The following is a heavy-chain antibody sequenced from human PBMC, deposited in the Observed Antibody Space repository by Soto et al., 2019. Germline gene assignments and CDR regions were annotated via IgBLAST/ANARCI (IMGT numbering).Heavy chain of an antibody. CDR1: GFTFSSDW. J-gene: IGHJ6*02. CDR2: IKQDGSEK. CDR3: ARRNRVSYRDYYYRMDV. Sequence: PGGSLRLSWAASGFTFSSDWMIWVRQAPWKGLERGANIKQDGSEKYYVDSVKGRFTISRDNAKNSLYLKMNSLRAEDKAVYYCARRNRVSYRDYYYRMDVWGQGSTVTGSS. D-gene: IGHD5-18*01. V-gene: IGHV3-7*05.